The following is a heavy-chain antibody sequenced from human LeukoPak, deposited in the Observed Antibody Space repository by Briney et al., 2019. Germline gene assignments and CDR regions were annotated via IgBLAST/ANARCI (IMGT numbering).Heavy chain of an antibody. CDR1: GGTFSSYA. V-gene: IGHV1-69*13. CDR3: ARALGYCSSTSCYSYYYYYGMDV. Sequence: SVKVSCKASGGTFSSYAISWVRQAPGQGLEWMGGIITIFGTANYAQKFQGRVTITADESTSTAYMELSSLRSEDTAVYYCARALGYCSSTSCYSYYYYYGMDVWGKGTTVTVSS. CDR2: IITIFGTA. D-gene: IGHD2-2*01. J-gene: IGHJ6*04.